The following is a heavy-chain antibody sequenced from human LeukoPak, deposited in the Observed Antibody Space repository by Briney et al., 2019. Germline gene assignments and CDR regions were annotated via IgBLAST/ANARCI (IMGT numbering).Heavy chain of an antibody. J-gene: IGHJ4*02. CDR1: GFIFSSYT. Sequence: GGSLRLSCAASGFIFSSYTMNWVRQAPGKGLEWISYISPTYTIYYSDSVRGRFTISRDNAKNSLFLQMNSLRDEDTAVYFCARDHDWGFDYWGPGTLVAVSS. D-gene: IGHD2-21*01. CDR3: ARDHDWGFDY. V-gene: IGHV3-48*02. CDR2: ISPTYTI.